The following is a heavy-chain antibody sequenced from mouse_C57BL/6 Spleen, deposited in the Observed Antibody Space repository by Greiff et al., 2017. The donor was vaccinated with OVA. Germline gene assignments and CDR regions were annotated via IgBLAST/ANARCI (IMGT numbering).Heavy chain of an antibody. V-gene: IGHV5-17*01. J-gene: IGHJ4*01. CDR1: GFTFSDYG. Sequence: DVKLVESGGGLVKPGGSLKLSCAASGFTFSDYGMHWVRQAPEKGLEWVAYISSGSSTIYYADTVKGRFTISRDNAKNTLFLQMTSLRSEDTAMYYCARTGGYYEDYAMDYWGQGTSVTVSS. CDR2: ISSGSSTI. D-gene: IGHD2-3*01. CDR3: ARTGGYYEDYAMDY.